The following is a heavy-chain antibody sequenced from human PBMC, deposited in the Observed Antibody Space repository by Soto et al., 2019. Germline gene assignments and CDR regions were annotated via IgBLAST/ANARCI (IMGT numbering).Heavy chain of an antibody. CDR2: IYCSGTT. Sequence: SETLSLTCTVSGASITSGSYYWSWIRQHPGKGLEYIGYIYCSGTTDYNPSLKSRVSISVDTSKNQFSLKMNSVSASDTAVYYCARWGDCSGGSCYLGFDFWGQGIMVTVSS. CDR1: GASITSGSYY. CDR3: ARWGDCSGGSCYLGFDF. J-gene: IGHJ4*02. D-gene: IGHD2-15*01. V-gene: IGHV4-31*03.